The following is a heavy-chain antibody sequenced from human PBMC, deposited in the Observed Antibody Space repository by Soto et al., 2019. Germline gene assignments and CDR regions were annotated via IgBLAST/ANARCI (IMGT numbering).Heavy chain of an antibody. CDR3: AVEKGIAPGDS. CDR1: GYTFTDSG. CDR2: INTGHGNA. D-gene: IGHD6-13*01. J-gene: IGHJ4*02. Sequence: QVHLVQSGAEVKKPGASVKVSCKASGYTFTDSGMHWVRQAPGQSLEWMGWINTGHGNAKYSQKFQGRVAITRDTSASTVYMQLTGLISTDTAVYFCAVEKGIAPGDSWGQGTLVTVSS. V-gene: IGHV1-3*04.